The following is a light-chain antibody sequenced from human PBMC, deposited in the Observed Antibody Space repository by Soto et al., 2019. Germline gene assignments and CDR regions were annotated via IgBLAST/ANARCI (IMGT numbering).Light chain of an antibody. Sequence: EIVMTQSPATLSVSPGERATLSCRASQSVSSNLAWYQQKPGQAPRLLIYGASTRATGIPDRFSGSGSGTDFTLTTSRLESEDFAVYHCQQYGSSPLTFGGGTKVDIK. J-gene: IGKJ4*01. V-gene: IGKV3-15*01. CDR3: QQYGSSPLT. CDR2: GAS. CDR1: QSVSSN.